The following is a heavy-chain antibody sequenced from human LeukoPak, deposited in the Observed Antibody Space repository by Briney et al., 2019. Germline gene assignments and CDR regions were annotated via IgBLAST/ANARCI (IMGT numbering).Heavy chain of an antibody. D-gene: IGHD6-13*01. CDR2: INPNSGGT. CDR1: GGTFSSYA. V-gene: IGHV1-2*04. J-gene: IGHJ4*02. Sequence: ASVKVSCKASGGTFSSYAISWVRQAPGQGLEWMGWINPNSGGTNYAQKFQGWVTMTRDTSISTAYMELSRLRSDDTAVYYCARALPRIAAAGTPWGPRGYFDYWGQGTLVTVSS. CDR3: ARALPRIAAAGTPWGPRGYFDY.